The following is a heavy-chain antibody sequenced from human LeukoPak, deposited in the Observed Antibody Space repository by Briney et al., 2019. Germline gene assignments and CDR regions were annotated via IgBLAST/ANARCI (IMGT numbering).Heavy chain of an antibody. V-gene: IGHV4-4*02. CDR1: GHSISNNW. J-gene: IGHJ6*03. D-gene: IGHD3-16*02. CDR2: IFRRRIS. CDR3: ARFMGASWFFYLDV. Sequence: PSQTLSLTCAVSGHSISNNWWSWVRQSPGKGLEWVGEIFRRRISNCNPSCESRVTMSVDTSKNQLSLNLNSVTAADTAVYYCARFMGASWFFYLDVWGKGTTVTVSS.